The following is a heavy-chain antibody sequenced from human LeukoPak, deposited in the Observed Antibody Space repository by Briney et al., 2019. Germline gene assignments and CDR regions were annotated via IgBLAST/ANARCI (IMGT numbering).Heavy chain of an antibody. CDR3: AKQVQLWLSSRFGY. CDR2: ISGSGGST. V-gene: IGHV3-23*01. Sequence: GGSLRLYCAASGFTFSSYAMSWVRQAPGKGLEWVSAISGSGGSTYYADSVKGRFTISRDNSKNTLYLQMNSLRAEDTAVYYCAKQVQLWLSSRFGYWGQGTLVTVSS. D-gene: IGHD5-18*01. CDR1: GFTFSSYA. J-gene: IGHJ4*02.